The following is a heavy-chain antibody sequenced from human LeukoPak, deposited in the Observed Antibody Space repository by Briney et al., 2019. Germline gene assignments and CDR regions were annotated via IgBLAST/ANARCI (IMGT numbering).Heavy chain of an antibody. V-gene: IGHV4-30-4*07. CDR1: GGSISSGGYS. CDR3: ASGGTYSSGWYYFDY. D-gene: IGHD6-19*01. Sequence: PSETLSLTCAVSGGSISSGGYSWSWIRQPPGKGLEWIGYIYYSGSTYYNPSLKSRVTISVDTSKNQFSLKLSSVTAADTAVYYCASGGTYSSGWYYFDYWGQGTLVTVSS. CDR2: IYYSGST. J-gene: IGHJ4*02.